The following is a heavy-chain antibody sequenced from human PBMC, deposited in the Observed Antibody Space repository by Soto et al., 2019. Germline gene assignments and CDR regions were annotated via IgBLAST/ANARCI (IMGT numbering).Heavy chain of an antibody. CDR3: AYSSTPCDY. CDR2: ISGSGGSP. J-gene: IGHJ4*02. CDR1: GFTFSSYA. D-gene: IGHD6-13*01. Sequence: EVQLLESGGGLVQPGGSLRLSCAASGFTFSSYAMSWVRQAPGKGLEWVSAISGSGGSPYYADSVKGRFTTSRDHSKNTLYLKMNGLRAEDTAVYYCAYSSTPCDYWGQGTLVTLSS. V-gene: IGHV3-23*01.